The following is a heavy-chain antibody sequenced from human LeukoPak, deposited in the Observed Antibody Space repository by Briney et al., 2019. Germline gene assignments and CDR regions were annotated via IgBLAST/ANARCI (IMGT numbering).Heavy chain of an antibody. CDR3: ARKYGSNAGYFDY. D-gene: IGHD4-23*01. Sequence: SETLSLTCAVSGYSISSGYYWGWVRQSPGKGLEWIGNTYHSGTSYYNPSLKSRVTISVDPSKNQFSLTLSSVTAADTALYYCARKYGSNAGYFDYWGQGALVTVSS. CDR1: GYSISSGYY. CDR2: TYHSGTS. J-gene: IGHJ4*02. V-gene: IGHV4-38-2*01.